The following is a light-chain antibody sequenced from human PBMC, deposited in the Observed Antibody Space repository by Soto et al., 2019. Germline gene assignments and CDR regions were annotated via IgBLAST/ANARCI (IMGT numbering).Light chain of an antibody. CDR3: AAWDDSLNGLV. CDR1: SSNIGTNT. J-gene: IGLJ3*02. Sequence: QSVLTQPPSASGTPVQRVTISCSGSSSNIGTNTVNWYQQLPVTAPKLLIYDNNHRPSGVPDRFSGSKSGTSASLAISGLQSEAEADYYCAAWDDSLNGLVLGGGTKLTV. V-gene: IGLV1-44*01. CDR2: DNN.